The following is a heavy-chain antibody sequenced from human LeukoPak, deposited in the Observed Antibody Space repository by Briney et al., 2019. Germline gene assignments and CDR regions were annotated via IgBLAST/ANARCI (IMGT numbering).Heavy chain of an antibody. CDR3: ARDLVEGRTIFGVVAWPRPPTIAY. D-gene: IGHD3-3*01. J-gene: IGHJ4*02. CDR1: GYTFTGYY. CDR2: INPNSGGT. V-gene: IGHV1-2*06. Sequence: ASVKVSCKASGYTFTGYYMHWVRQAPGQGLEWMGRINPNSGGTNYAQKFQGRVTMTRDTSISTAYMEPSRLRSDDTAVYYCARDLVEGRTIFGVVAWPRPPTIAYWGQGTLVTVSS.